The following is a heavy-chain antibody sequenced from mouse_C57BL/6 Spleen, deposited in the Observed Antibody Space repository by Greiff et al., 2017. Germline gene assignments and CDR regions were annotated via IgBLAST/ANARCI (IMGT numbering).Heavy chain of an antibody. CDR1: GYSFTGYY. CDR2: INPSTGGT. D-gene: IGHD2-4*01. J-gene: IGHJ3*01. V-gene: IGHV1-42*01. CDR3: ARVDYDYPFAY. Sequence: VQLQQSGPELVQPGASVKISCKASGYSFTGYYMNWVKQSPEKSLEWIGEINPSTGGTTYNQKFKAKATLTVDKSSSTAYMQLKSLTSEDSAVYYCARVDYDYPFAYWGQGTLVTVSA.